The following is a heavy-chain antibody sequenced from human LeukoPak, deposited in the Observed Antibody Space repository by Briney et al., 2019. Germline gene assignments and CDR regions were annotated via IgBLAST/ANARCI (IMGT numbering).Heavy chain of an antibody. Sequence: GGSLRLSCAASGFTFSSYGMHWVRQAPGKGLEWVAVIWYDGSNKYYADSVKGRFTISRDNSKNTLYLQTNSLRAEDTAVYYCARDGDYSSGWHFDYWGQGTLVTVSS. J-gene: IGHJ4*02. CDR1: GFTFSSYG. D-gene: IGHD6-19*01. CDR2: IWYDGSNK. V-gene: IGHV3-33*01. CDR3: ARDGDYSSGWHFDY.